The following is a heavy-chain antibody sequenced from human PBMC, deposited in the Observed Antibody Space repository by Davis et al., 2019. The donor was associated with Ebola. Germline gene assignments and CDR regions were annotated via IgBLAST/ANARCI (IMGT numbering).Heavy chain of an antibody. CDR1: GGSFSGYY. D-gene: IGHD3-16*01. J-gene: IGHJ1*01. V-gene: IGHV4-34*01. CDR2: INHSGST. CDR3: ARRLRAFGGVIQH. Sequence: PSETLSLTCAVYGGSFSGYYWSWIRQPPGKGLEWIGEINHSGSTNYNPSLKSRVTISVDTSKNQFSLKLSSVTAADTAVYYCARRLRAFGGVIQHWGQGTLVTVSS.